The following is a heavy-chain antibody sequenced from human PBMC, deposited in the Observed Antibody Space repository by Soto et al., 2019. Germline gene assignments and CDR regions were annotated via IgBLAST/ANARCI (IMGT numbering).Heavy chain of an antibody. CDR3: ASRHCGGDCDYYYGMDV. V-gene: IGHV3-48*02. J-gene: IGHJ6*02. CDR1: GFTFSSYS. CDR2: ISSSSSTI. Sequence: GGSLRLSCAASGFTFSSYSMNWVRQAPGKGLEWVSYISSSSSTIYYADSVKGRFTISRDNAKNSLYLQMNSLRDEDTAVYYCASRHCGGDCDYYYGMDVWGQGTTVTVSS. D-gene: IGHD2-21*02.